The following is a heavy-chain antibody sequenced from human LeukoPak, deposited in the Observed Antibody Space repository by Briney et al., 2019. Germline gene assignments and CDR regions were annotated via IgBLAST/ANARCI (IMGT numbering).Heavy chain of an antibody. CDR3: ARGDYGDFRVFYTLFDY. CDR2: IYPGDSDT. D-gene: IGHD4-17*01. J-gene: IGHJ4*02. Sequence: GESLKISCKGSGYSFTSYWIGWVRQMPGKGLEWMGIIYPGDSDTRYSPSFQGQVTISADRSISTAYLQWSSLKASDTAMYYCARGDYGDFRVFYTLFDYWGQGTLVTVSS. CDR1: GYSFTSYW. V-gene: IGHV5-51*01.